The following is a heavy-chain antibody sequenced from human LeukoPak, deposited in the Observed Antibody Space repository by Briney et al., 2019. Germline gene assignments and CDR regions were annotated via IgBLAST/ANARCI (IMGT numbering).Heavy chain of an antibody. CDR3: ASYSGTYSFFS. V-gene: IGHV3-7*01. CDR2: INKDGSET. CDR1: GFIFSNSW. J-gene: IGHJ5*02. Sequence: GSLRLSCAASGFIFSNSWMSWVRQAPGKGLEWVAKINKDGSETYYVDSVKGRFTISRDNAQNSQYLQMNSLRAEDTAVYYCASYSGTYSFFSWGQGTLVTVSS. D-gene: IGHD1-26*01.